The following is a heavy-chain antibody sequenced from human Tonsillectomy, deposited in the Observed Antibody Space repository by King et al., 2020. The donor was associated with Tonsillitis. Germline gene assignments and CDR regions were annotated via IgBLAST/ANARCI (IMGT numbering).Heavy chain of an antibody. CDR1: GGSISSGGYY. J-gene: IGHJ3*02. Sequence: VQLQESGPGLVKPSQTLSLTCTVSGGSISSGGYYWSWIRQHPGKGLEWIGYIYYSGSTYYNPSLKSRVTISVDTSKNQFSLKLSSVTAADTAVYYCARDAKYSSSWGDAFDIWGQGTMVTVSS. CDR3: ARDAKYSSSWGDAFDI. D-gene: IGHD6-13*01. CDR2: IYYSGST. V-gene: IGHV4-31*03.